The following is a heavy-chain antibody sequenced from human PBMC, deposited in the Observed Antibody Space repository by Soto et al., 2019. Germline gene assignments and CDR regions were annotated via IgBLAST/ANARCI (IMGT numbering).Heavy chain of an antibody. J-gene: IGHJ5*02. CDR3: ARRRYCSGGSCYVSWFDP. CDR1: GGSISSYY. Sequence: SETLSLTCTVSGGSISSYYWSWIRQPPGKGLEWIWYIYYSGSTNYNPSLKSRVTISVDTSKNQFSLKLSSVTAADTAVYYCARRRYCSGGSCYVSWFDPWGQGTLVTVSS. CDR2: IYYSGST. D-gene: IGHD2-15*01. V-gene: IGHV4-59*08.